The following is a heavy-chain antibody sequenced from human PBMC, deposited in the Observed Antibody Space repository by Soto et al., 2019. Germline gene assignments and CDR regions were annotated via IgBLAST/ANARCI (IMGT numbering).Heavy chain of an antibody. Sequence: EVQLVESGGGLVQPGGSLKLSCAASGFIFSGSAVHWVRQASGKGLEWVGRILSKAGNYATAYPASMKGRFTISRDYSENTAFLQMYSLKTEGTAVYYCIRGGSPYYYDYWGQGTLVAVSS. J-gene: IGHJ4*02. CDR2: ILSKAGNYAT. V-gene: IGHV3-73*01. CDR3: IRGGSPYYYDY. CDR1: GFIFSGSA.